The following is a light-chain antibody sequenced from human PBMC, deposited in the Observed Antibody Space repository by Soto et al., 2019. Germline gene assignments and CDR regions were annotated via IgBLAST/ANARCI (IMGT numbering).Light chain of an antibody. CDR3: QQYDVPLFT. Sequence: EVVLTQSPGTLSLSPGDRATLYCRASQSLTWNYLAWYQSKPGQPPRLLVYGVSARATGVPDRFSGSGSGTDFTLTISRLESEDFAVYYCQQYDVPLFTCGQGTKLEIK. CDR2: GVS. J-gene: IGKJ2*01. V-gene: IGKV3-20*01. CDR1: QSLTWNY.